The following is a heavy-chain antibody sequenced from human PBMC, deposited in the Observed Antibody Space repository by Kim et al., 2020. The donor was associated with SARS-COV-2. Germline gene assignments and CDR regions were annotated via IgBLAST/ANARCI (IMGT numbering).Heavy chain of an antibody. J-gene: IGHJ4*02. CDR1: GYTFTSYG. CDR2: ISAYNGNT. CDR3: ARGILRYFDWLLVY. D-gene: IGHD3-9*01. V-gene: IGHV1-18*04. Sequence: ASVKVSCKASGYTFTSYGISWVRQAPGQGLEWMGWISAYNGNTNYAQKLQGRVTMTTDTSTSTAYMELRSLRSDDTAVYYCARGILRYFDWLLVYWGQGTLVTVSS.